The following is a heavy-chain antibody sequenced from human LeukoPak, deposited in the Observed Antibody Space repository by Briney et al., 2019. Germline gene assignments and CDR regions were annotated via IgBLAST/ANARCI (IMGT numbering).Heavy chain of an antibody. CDR2: IRSKAYGGTT. CDR1: GFTFSDYY. CDR3: IRSRYYDSSGYYFDY. D-gene: IGHD3-22*01. V-gene: IGHV3-49*04. Sequence: PGGSLRLSCAASGFTFSDYYMSWVRQAPGKGLEWVGFIRSKAYGGTTEYAASVKGRFTISRDDSKSIAYLQMNSLKTEDTAVYYCIRSRYYDSSGYYFDYWGQGTLVTVSS. J-gene: IGHJ4*02.